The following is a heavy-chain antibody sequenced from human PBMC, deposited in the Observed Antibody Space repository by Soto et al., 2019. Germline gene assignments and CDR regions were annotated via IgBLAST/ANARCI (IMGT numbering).Heavy chain of an antibody. CDR3: AREKITGTIDAFDI. V-gene: IGHV3-7*03. CDR1: GFTFSSYW. J-gene: IGHJ3*02. Sequence: GGSLRLSCAASGFTFSSYWMSWVRQAPGKGLEWVANIKQDGSEKYYVDSEKGRFTISRDNAKNSLYLQMNSLRAEDTAVYYCAREKITGTIDAFDIWGQGTMVTVSS. CDR2: IKQDGSEK. D-gene: IGHD1-20*01.